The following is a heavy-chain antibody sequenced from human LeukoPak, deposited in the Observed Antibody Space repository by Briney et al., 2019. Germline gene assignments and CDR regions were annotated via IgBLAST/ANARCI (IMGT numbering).Heavy chain of an antibody. V-gene: IGHV3-30-3*01. Sequence: GGSLRLSCAASGFTFSSYAMHWVRQAPGKGLEWVAVISYDGSNKYYADSVKGRFTISRDNSKNTLYLQMNSLRAEDTAVYYCARERGGWQQLAINWFDPWGQGTLVTVSS. CDR3: ARERGGWQQLAINWFDP. CDR2: ISYDGSNK. D-gene: IGHD6-13*01. CDR1: GFTFSSYA. J-gene: IGHJ5*02.